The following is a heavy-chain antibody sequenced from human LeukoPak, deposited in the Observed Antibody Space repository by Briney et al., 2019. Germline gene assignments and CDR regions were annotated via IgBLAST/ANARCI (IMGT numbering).Heavy chain of an antibody. Sequence: SETLSLTCTVSGGSISSYYWSWIRQPPGKGLEWIGYIYYSGSTNYNPSLKSRVTISVDTSKNQFSLKLRSVTAADTAVYYCARHSPGYCSGGSCYPNPYYFDYWGQGTLVTVSS. V-gene: IGHV4-59*08. D-gene: IGHD2-15*01. CDR3: ARHSPGYCSGGSCYPNPYYFDY. J-gene: IGHJ4*02. CDR2: IYYSGST. CDR1: GGSISSYY.